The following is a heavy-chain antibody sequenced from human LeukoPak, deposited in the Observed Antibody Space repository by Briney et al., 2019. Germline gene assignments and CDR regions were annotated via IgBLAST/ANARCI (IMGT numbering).Heavy chain of an antibody. D-gene: IGHD2-2*02. J-gene: IGHJ3*02. CDR2: IYHSGST. V-gene: IGHV4-30-2*01. CDR3: ARDLLVVVPAAIRGSDAFDI. Sequence: SETLSLTCTVSGGSISSGGYYWSWIRQPPGKGLEWIGYIYHSGSTYYNPSLKSRVTISVDRSKNQFSLKLSSVTAADTAVYYCARDLLVVVPAAIRGSDAFDIWGQGTMVTVSS. CDR1: GGSISSGGYY.